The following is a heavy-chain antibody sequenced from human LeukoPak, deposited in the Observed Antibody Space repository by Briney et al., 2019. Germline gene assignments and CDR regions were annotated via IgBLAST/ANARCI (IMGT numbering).Heavy chain of an antibody. J-gene: IGHJ2*01. V-gene: IGHV5-51*01. Sequence: GESLKISCKGSGYTFTNYWIGWVRQMPGEGLEWMGIIFPGDSDTRYSPSFEGQVTISADKSITTAYLQWSSLKASDTAMYYCARRDGGANYWYFGVWGRGTLVTVSS. D-gene: IGHD2-15*01. CDR1: GYTFTNYW. CDR2: IFPGDSDT. CDR3: ARRDGGANYWYFGV.